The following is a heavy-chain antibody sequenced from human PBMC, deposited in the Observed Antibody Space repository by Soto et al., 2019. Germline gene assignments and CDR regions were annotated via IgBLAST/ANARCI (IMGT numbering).Heavy chain of an antibody. D-gene: IGHD3-10*01. Sequence: PSDTLSLTCTVSGGSISSGRYYWSWIRHPPGKGLEWIGYIYYSGSTYYNPSLKSRVTISVDTSKNQFSLKLSSVTAADTAVYYCARDVFTMVRVVIIPLYYWGQGTMVAVSS. CDR1: GGSISSGRYY. J-gene: IGHJ4*02. CDR2: IYYSGST. V-gene: IGHV4-30-4*02. CDR3: ARDVFTMVRVVIIPLYY.